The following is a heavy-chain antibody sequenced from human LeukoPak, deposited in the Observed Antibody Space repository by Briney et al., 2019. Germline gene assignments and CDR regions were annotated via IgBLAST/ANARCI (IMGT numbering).Heavy chain of an antibody. CDR3: ARDWGYHRMYNWFDP. Sequence: GASVKVSCKASGYTFTGYYMHWVRQAPGQGLEWMGWINPNSGGTNYAQKFQGRVTMTRDTSISTAYMELSRLRSDDTAVYYCARDWGYHRMYNWFDPWGQGTLVTVSS. CDR2: INPNSGGT. J-gene: IGHJ5*02. D-gene: IGHD3-16*01. CDR1: GYTFTGYY. V-gene: IGHV1-2*02.